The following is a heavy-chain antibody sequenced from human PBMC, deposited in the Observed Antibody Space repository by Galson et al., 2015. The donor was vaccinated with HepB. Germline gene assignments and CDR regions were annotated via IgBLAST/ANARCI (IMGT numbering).Heavy chain of an antibody. CDR3: VAEPHGNLFGYFDF. J-gene: IGHJ4*02. V-gene: IGHV3-23*01. CDR1: VSTFNSYA. Sequence: SLRLACAASVSTFNSYAMRWVRQAPGEGLGCVSGITGDGGETDFAGTGRGRFPTSRDKATNTGFLQMNSLRADDTATYYCVAEPHGNLFGYFDFWGQGTLVTVSS. CDR2: ITGDGGET. D-gene: IGHD1-14*01.